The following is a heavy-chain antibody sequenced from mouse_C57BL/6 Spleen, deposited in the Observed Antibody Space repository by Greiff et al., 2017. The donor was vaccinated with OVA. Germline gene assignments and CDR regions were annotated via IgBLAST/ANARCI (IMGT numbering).Heavy chain of an antibody. D-gene: IGHD1-1*01. CDR2: INPNNGGT. CDR3: ARSSVVATRWYFDV. J-gene: IGHJ1*03. Sequence: VQLQQSGPELVKPGASVKISCKASGYTFTDYYMNWVKQSHGKSLEWIGDINPNNGGTSYNQKFKGKATLTVDKSSSTAYMELRSLTSEDSAVYYCARSSVVATRWYFDVWGTGTTVTVSS. CDR1: GYTFTDYY. V-gene: IGHV1-26*01.